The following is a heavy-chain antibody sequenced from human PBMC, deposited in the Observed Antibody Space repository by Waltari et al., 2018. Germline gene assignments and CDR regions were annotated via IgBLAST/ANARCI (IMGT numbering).Heavy chain of an antibody. CDR2: SNPILGIA. CDR1: GGTFSSYA. J-gene: IGHJ4*02. D-gene: IGHD3-3*01. V-gene: IGHV1-69*10. Sequence: QVQLVQSGAEVKKPGSSVKVSCKASGGTFSSYAISWVRQAPGQGLEWMGGSNPILGIANYERKFQGRVTITADKSTSTAYRELSSLRSEDTAVYYCAREGLEWLLGFDYWGQGTLVTVSS. CDR3: AREGLEWLLGFDY.